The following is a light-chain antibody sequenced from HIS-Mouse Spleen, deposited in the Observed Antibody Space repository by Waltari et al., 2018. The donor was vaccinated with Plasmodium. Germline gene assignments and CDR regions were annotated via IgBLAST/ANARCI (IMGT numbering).Light chain of an antibody. CDR1: QSVSSN. Sequence: EIVMTQSPATLSVSPGERATLSCRDSQSVSSNLPWYEQKPGQAPRLLIYGASTRATGIPARVSGSGSGTEFTLTISSLQSEDFAVYYCQQYNNWSFTFGPGTKVDIK. CDR2: GAS. CDR3: QQYNNWSFT. V-gene: IGKV3-15*01. J-gene: IGKJ3*01.